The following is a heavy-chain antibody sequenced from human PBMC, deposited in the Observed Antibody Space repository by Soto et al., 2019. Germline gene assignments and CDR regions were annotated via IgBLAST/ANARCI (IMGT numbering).Heavy chain of an antibody. V-gene: IGHV3-30*03. D-gene: IGHD5-18*01. CDR2: ISFDGSKK. CDR1: GFTFSSYG. CDR3: AGGYYFGDY. Sequence: QVQLVESGGGVVQPGRSLRLSCAASGFTFSSYGMHWIRQTPGKGLEWVAVISFDGSKKYYADSVKGRFTISRDNSKNTLYRQMNSLRAEDTAVYYCAGGYYFGDYWGQGTLVTVSS. J-gene: IGHJ4*02.